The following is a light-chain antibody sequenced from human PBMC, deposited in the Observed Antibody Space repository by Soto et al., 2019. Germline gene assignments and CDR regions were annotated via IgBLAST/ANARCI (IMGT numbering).Light chain of an antibody. CDR3: QQFNNYPT. Sequence: IQMTQSPSTLSASIGDRVTITCRASQGISSALAWYQQKPGKAPKLLIYDASSLESGVPSRFSGSGSGTDFTLTISSLQPEDFATYYCQQFNNYPTFGQGTRLEIK. CDR1: QGISSA. CDR2: DAS. J-gene: IGKJ5*01. V-gene: IGKV1D-13*01.